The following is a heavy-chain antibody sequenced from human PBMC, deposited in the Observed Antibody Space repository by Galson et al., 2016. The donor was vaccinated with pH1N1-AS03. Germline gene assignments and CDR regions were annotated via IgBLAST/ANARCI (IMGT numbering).Heavy chain of an antibody. CDR3: ARAHYNADYVPDF. CDR1: GYSFPTYS. Sequence: SVKVSCKAPGYSFPTYSFNWVRQAPGQGLEWLGWISAYSGDTHYARKFQGRVTLTTDTSTSTAYMELRSLTSDDTAVYYCARAHYNADYVPDFWGQGTLVTVSS. CDR2: ISAYSGDT. V-gene: IGHV1-18*04. D-gene: IGHD4-17*01. J-gene: IGHJ4*02.